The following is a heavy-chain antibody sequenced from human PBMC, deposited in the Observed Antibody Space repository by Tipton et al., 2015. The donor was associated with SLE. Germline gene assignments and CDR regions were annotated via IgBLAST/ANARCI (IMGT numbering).Heavy chain of an antibody. CDR1: GDSIRIYY. CDR2: IYSSGRT. D-gene: IGHD6-19*01. V-gene: IGHV4-4*07. CDR3: ARRGWVDAFDI. Sequence: TLSLTCTVSGDSIRIYYWSWIRQSAGKGLEWIGRIYSSGRTNYNPSLKSRVTMSVDTSRKQFSLKLTSVTAADTAVYYCARRGWVDAFDIWGQGTMVIVSS. J-gene: IGHJ3*02.